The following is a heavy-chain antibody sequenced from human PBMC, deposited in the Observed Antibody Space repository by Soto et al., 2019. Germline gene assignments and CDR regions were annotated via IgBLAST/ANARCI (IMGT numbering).Heavy chain of an antibody. CDR3: AKDPIRGVQLWLDY. CDR1: GFTFSSYA. V-gene: IGHV3-23*01. Sequence: EVQLLESGGGLVQPGGSLRLSCAASGFTFSSYAMSWVRQAPGKGQEWVSAISGSGGSTYYADSVKGRFTISRDNSKNTLYLQMNSLRAEDTAVYYCAKDPIRGVQLWLDYWGQGTLVTVSS. D-gene: IGHD5-18*01. J-gene: IGHJ4*02. CDR2: ISGSGGST.